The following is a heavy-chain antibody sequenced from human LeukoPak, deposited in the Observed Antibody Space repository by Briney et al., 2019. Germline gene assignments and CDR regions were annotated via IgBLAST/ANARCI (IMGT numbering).Heavy chain of an antibody. J-gene: IGHJ4*02. CDR3: AKAQYSSGWYYDY. D-gene: IGHD6-19*01. CDR2: ISGSGGST. Sequence: PGGSLRLSCAASGFTFSSHAMSWVSQAPGKGLEWVSAISGSGGSTYYADSVKGRFTISRDNSKNTLYLQMNSLRAEDTAVYYCAKAQYSSGWYYDYWGQGTLVTVSS. V-gene: IGHV3-23*01. CDR1: GFTFSSHA.